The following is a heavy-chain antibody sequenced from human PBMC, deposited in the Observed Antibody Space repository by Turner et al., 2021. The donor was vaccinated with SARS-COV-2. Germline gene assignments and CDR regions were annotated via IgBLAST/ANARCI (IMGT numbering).Heavy chain of an antibody. Sequence: QFQLVQSGAEIKKPGASVKFSCQTSGHTFKSYGFSCVRQAPGQVLEWMGWISALNGDTHFAPKFQDRVIMTTDRSTSTAFLELRSLRSDDTAVYYCARHFSGTYSDSGAFDYWGQGTLVIVSS. D-gene: IGHD1-26*01. CDR3: ARHFSGTYSDSGAFDY. CDR1: GHTFKSYG. J-gene: IGHJ4*02. V-gene: IGHV1-18*04. CDR2: ISALNGDT.